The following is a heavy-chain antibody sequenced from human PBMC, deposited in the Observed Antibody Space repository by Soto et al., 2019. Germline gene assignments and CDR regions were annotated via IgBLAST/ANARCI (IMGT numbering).Heavy chain of an antibody. CDR3: ARLNSYGYDAFDI. Sequence: GASVKVSCKASGYTFTGYYMHWVRQAPGQGLEWMGWINPNSGGTNYAQKFQGWVTMTRDTSISTAYMELSRLRSDDTAVYYCARLNSYGYDAFDIWGQGTMVTVSS. CDR2: INPNSGGT. CDR1: GYTFTGYY. D-gene: IGHD5-18*01. J-gene: IGHJ3*02. V-gene: IGHV1-2*04.